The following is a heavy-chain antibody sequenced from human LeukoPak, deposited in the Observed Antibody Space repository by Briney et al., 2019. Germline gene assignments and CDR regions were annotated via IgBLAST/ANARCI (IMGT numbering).Heavy chain of an antibody. CDR1: GGSISSSSYY. D-gene: IGHD2-2*01. CDR2: IYYSGST. CDR3: ARSIIVVVPAAYIDY. J-gene: IGHJ4*02. V-gene: IGHV4-39*07. Sequence: SETLSLTCTVSGGSISSSSYYWGWIRQPPGKGLEWIGSIYYSGSTYYNPSLKSRVTISVDASKNQFSLKLSSVTAADTAVYYCARSIIVVVPAAYIDYWGQGTLVTVSS.